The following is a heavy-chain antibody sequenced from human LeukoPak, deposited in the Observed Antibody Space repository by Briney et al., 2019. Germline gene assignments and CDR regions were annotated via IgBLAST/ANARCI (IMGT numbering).Heavy chain of an antibody. V-gene: IGHV3-23*01. CDR2: ISGSGGST. D-gene: IGHD3-10*01. CDR3: AKGVDYYGSGSDLYY. J-gene: IGHJ4*02. CDR1: GFTFSSYA. Sequence: GGSLRLSCAASGFTFSSYAMSWVRQAPGKGLEWVSAISGSGGSTYYADSVKGRFTISRDNSKNTLYLQMNSLRAEDTAVYYCAKGVDYYGSGSDLYYWGQGTLVTVSS.